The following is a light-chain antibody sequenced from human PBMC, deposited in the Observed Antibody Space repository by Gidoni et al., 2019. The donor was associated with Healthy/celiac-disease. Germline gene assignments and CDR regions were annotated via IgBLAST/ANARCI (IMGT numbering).Light chain of an antibody. CDR2: GAS. Sequence: EIVMTQSPATLSVSPGERATLSCRASQSVSSNLAWYQQKPGQAPRLLVYGASTRATGIPARFSGSGSGTDFTLTISSLQSEDFAFYYCQQYNNWPLTFGRGTKVEIK. J-gene: IGKJ4*01. CDR3: QQYNNWPLT. CDR1: QSVSSN. V-gene: IGKV3-15*01.